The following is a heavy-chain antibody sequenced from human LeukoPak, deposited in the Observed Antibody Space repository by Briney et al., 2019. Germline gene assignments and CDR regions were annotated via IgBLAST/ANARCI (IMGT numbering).Heavy chain of an antibody. Sequence: ASVKVSCKVSGYTFTDYYMHWAQQAPGKGLEWMGLVDPEDGETIYAEKFQGRVTITADTSTDTAYMELSSLRSEDTAVYYCATAEELRESYFDYWGQGTLVTVSS. D-gene: IGHD1-7*01. CDR2: VDPEDGET. V-gene: IGHV1-69-2*01. CDR1: GYTFTDYY. CDR3: ATAEELRESYFDY. J-gene: IGHJ4*02.